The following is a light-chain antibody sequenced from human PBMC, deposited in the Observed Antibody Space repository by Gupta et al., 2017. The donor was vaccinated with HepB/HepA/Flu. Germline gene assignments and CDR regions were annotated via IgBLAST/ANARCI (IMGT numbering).Light chain of an antibody. CDR2: EVT. J-gene: IGLJ2*01. V-gene: IGLV2-23*02. CDR1: SSDVGNYDL. Sequence: QSALTQPASVSASPGQSITISCTGTSSDVGNYDLVSWYQQHPGRAPKLIMYEVTERPSGVSDRFSGTKSGNTASLTISGLQADDESDYYCCSYAGSNTVIFGGGTKLTVL. CDR3: CSYAGSNTVI.